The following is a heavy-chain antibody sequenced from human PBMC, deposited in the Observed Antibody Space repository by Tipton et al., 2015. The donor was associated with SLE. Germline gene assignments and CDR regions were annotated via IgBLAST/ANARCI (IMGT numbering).Heavy chain of an antibody. J-gene: IGHJ4*02. D-gene: IGHD2-15*01. Sequence: GSLRPSCAASGFTVSSNYMSWVRQAPGKGLEWVSVIYGGGSTYYADSVKGRFTISRGNSKNTLYLQMNSLRAEDTAVYFCAREECSGGSCFDFWGQGTLVTVSS. CDR3: AREECSGGSCFDF. CDR1: GFTVSSNY. V-gene: IGHV3-53*05. CDR2: IYGGGST.